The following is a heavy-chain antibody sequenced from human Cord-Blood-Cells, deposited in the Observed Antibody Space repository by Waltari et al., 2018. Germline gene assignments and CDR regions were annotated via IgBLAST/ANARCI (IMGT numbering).Heavy chain of an antibody. J-gene: IGHJ4*02. CDR1: GGSIRSTCHS. Sequence: QPQPPASAPGPVKPSATLSLPCTVRGGSIRSTCHSRGPIRQPPGQGLEWIGSIYYSGSTYYNPSPNSRLPIAADTSRIQFSLNRNSVTAADTAVYYCARHPLYDILTGYPLAFDYWGQGTLVTVSS. CDR2: IYYSGST. V-gene: IGHV4-39*01. CDR3: ARHPLYDILTGYPLAFDY. D-gene: IGHD3-9*01.